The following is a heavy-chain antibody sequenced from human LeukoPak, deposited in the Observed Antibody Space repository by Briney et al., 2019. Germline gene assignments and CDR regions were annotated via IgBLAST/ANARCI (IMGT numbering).Heavy chain of an antibody. J-gene: IGHJ6*03. CDR3: ARRTHSSSSGLRYYYYYMDV. V-gene: IGHV4-4*09. CDR1: GGSISSYH. D-gene: IGHD6-6*01. CDR2: IYTSGST. Sequence: SETLSLTCTVSGGSISSYHWSWIRQPPGKGLEWIGYIYTSGSTNYNPSLKSRVTISVDTSKNQFSLKLSSVTAADTAVYYCARRTHSSSSGLRYYYYYMDVWGKGTTVTVSS.